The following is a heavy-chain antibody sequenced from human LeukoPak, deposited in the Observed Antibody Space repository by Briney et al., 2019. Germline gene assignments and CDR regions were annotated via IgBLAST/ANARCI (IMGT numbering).Heavy chain of an antibody. J-gene: IGHJ6*03. CDR3: TTHPDYSRSIYNMDV. Sequence: SGGSLRLSCAASGFSFDDYAMHWVRQAPGKGLEWVSLISWDGGTTYYADSVKGRFTISRDNSKDSLYLQMNSPRGEDTAFYYCTTHPDYSRSIYNMDVWGKGTPVTVSS. CDR2: ISWDGGTT. V-gene: IGHV3-43D*04. CDR1: GFSFDDYA. D-gene: IGHD6-13*01.